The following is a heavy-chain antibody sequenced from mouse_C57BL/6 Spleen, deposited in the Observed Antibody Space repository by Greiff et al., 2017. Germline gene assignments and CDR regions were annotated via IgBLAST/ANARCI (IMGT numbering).Heavy chain of an antibody. V-gene: IGHV5-6*01. CDR3: ASYYYGSSYENAMDY. CDR2: ISSGGSYT. J-gene: IGHJ4*01. D-gene: IGHD1-1*01. CDR1: GFTFSSYG. Sequence: EVKLMESGGDLVKPGGSLKLSCAASGFTFSSYGMSWVRQTPDKRLEWVATISSGGSYTYYPDSVKGRFTISRDNAKNTLYLQMSSLKSEDTAMYYCASYYYGSSYENAMDYWGQGTSVTVSS.